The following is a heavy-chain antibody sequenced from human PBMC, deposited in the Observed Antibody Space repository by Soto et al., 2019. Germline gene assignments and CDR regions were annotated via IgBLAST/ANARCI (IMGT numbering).Heavy chain of an antibody. D-gene: IGHD5-18*01. CDR2: TRNKANSYTT. Sequence: EVQLVESGGGLVQPGGSLRLSCAASGFTFSDHYMDWVRQAPGKGLEWVGRTRNKANSYTTEYAASVKGRFTISRDDSKTSLYLQMNSLKTEDTAVYYCAGGYSYGVDYWGQGTLVTVSS. CDR1: GFTFSDHY. V-gene: IGHV3-72*01. CDR3: AGGYSYGVDY. J-gene: IGHJ4*02.